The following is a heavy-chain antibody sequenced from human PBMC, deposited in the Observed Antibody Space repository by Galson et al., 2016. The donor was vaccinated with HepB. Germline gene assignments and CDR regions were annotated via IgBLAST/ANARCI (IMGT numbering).Heavy chain of an antibody. J-gene: IGHJ4*02. CDR2: IYYSGNT. Sequence: TLSLTCTVSGGSISSGDYYWSWIRQPPGKGLEWIGYIYYSGNTYYNPPLKSRVTISVDTSENQSSLKLSSVTAADTAVYYCARLGERLSIYDSTYYFDYWGQGTLVTVSS. V-gene: IGHV4-30-4*01. CDR3: ARLGERLSIYDSTYYFDY. D-gene: IGHD3-3*01. CDR1: GGSISSGDYY.